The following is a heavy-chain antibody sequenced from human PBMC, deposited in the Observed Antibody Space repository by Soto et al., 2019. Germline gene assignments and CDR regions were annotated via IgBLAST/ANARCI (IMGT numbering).Heavy chain of an antibody. CDR1: GYTFTSYP. D-gene: IGHD2-21*02. Sequence: ASVKVSCKASGYTFTSYPMHWVRQAPGQRLEWMGWINAGNGNTKYSQKFQGRVTITRDTSASTAYMELSSLRSEDTAVYYCARSIVVVTAADYWGQGTLVTFSS. CDR3: ARSIVVVTAADY. V-gene: IGHV1-3*01. CDR2: INAGNGNT. J-gene: IGHJ4*02.